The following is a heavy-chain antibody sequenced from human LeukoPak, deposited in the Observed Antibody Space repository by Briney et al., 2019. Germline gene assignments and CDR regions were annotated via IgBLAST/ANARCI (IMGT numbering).Heavy chain of an antibody. CDR1: GFTFSSYA. CDR2: ISGSGGST. J-gene: IGHJ4*02. V-gene: IGHV3-23*01. Sequence: PGGSLRLSCAASGFTFSSYAMSWVRQAPGKGLEWVSAISGSGGSTYYADSVKGRFTISRDNSKNTLYLQMNSLRAEDTAVYYCAKGEQLWLSYYSDYWGQGTLVTVSS. D-gene: IGHD5-18*01. CDR3: AKGEQLWLSYYSDY.